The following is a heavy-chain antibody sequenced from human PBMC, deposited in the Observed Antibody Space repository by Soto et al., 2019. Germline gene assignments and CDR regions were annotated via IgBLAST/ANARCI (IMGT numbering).Heavy chain of an antibody. D-gene: IGHD6-13*01. Sequence: GGSLRLSGAASGFTFTKSGMSWVRQAPGKGLEWVAGIGGSGRKTYYADSVKGRFSISRDNSKNSLFLQMNSLSADDTAIYYCAKDGLSDSPSAIDYWGLGTLVTVSS. CDR2: IGGSGRKT. CDR1: GFTFTKSG. J-gene: IGHJ4*02. V-gene: IGHV3-23*01. CDR3: AKDGLSDSPSAIDY.